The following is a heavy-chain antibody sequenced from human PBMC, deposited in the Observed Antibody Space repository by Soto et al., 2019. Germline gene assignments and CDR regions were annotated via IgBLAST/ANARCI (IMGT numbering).Heavy chain of an antibody. CDR3: ARTDIETTNWFDP. CDR2: INHGGST. D-gene: IGHD5-12*01. CDR1: GESFIGYY. V-gene: IGHV4-34*01. J-gene: IGHJ5*02. Sequence: QVHLQQWGAGLLKPSETLSLTCAVYGESFIGYYWTWIRQSPGKGLEWIGEINHGGSTNYNPSLKSRVTISIDTSKNQFSLKLTSVTAADTSVYYCARTDIETTNWFDPWGQGTLVTVSS.